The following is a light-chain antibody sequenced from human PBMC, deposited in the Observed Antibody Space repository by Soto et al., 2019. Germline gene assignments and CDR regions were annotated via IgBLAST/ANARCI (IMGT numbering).Light chain of an antibody. CDR3: QQYNDYSPWT. CDR2: AAS. J-gene: IGKJ1*01. CDR1: QSISSY. V-gene: IGKV1-39*01. Sequence: DIQMTQSPSSLSASVGDRVTITCRASQSISSYLNWYQQKPGKAPNLLIYAASSLQSGVPSRFSGSGSGTDFTLTISSLQPEDFATYYCQQYNDYSPWTFGQGTKVDIK.